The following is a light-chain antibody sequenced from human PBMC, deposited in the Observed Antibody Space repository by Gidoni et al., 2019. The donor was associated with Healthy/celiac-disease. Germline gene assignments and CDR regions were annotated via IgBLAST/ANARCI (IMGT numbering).Light chain of an antibody. CDR1: QSVSSN. Sequence: ETAMTQTPATLSVSPGERATLSCTASQSVSSNLSWYQQKPGQAPMLLIYGASTRATGIPARFSGSGSGTEFTLTISSLQSEDFAVYYCQQYDNWPRTFGQGTKVEIK. J-gene: IGKJ1*01. V-gene: IGKV3-15*01. CDR2: GAS. CDR3: QQYDNWPRT.